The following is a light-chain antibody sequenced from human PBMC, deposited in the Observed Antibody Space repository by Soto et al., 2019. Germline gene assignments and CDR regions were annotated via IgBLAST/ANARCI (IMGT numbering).Light chain of an antibody. CDR2: AAS. CDR3: QQYDAYPWT. J-gene: IGKJ1*01. Sequence: DIQMTQSPSTLSASVGARVTITCRSSHSISRWLAWYQQKPGKAPKLLMYAASSVYNGVPSRFSGSGSGTEFALTLSSLPADDVAAYDCQQYDAYPWTFGQGTKVEIK. CDR1: HSISRW. V-gene: IGKV1-5*01.